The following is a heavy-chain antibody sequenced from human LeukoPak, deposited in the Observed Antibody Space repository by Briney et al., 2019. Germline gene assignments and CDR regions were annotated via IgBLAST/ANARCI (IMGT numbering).Heavy chain of an antibody. V-gene: IGHV1-46*01. CDR1: GYTFTGYY. D-gene: IGHD3-3*01. Sequence: GASVKVSCKASGYTFTGYYMHWVRQAPGQGLEWMGIINPSGGSTSYAQKFQGRVTMTRDMSTSTVYMELSSLRSEDTAVYYCAREDLEHYYMDVWGKGTTVTVSS. CDR3: AREDLEHYYMDV. CDR2: INPSGGST. J-gene: IGHJ6*03.